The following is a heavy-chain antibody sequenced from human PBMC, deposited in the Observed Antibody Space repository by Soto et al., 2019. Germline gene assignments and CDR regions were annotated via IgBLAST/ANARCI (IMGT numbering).Heavy chain of an antibody. V-gene: IGHV4-59*13. CDR2: IYYNGTT. CDR3: ARYYYDTSGYYYAY. Sequence: PSETLSLTCTVSGGSISSYYWSWIRQPPGKGLEWIGYIYYNGTTNYNPSLKSRVTMSVGTSKNQFSLKLSSVTAADTAVYYCARYYYDTSGYYYAYWGQGSLVTVSS. CDR1: GGSISSYY. D-gene: IGHD3-22*01. J-gene: IGHJ4*02.